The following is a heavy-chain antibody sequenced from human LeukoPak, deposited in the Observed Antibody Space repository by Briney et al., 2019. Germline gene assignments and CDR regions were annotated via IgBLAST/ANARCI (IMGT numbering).Heavy chain of an antibody. D-gene: IGHD4-23*01. J-gene: IGHJ5*02. CDR2: IHTSGGT. CDR1: GGSISSYY. V-gene: IGHV4-4*07. CDR3: VRVFGGPVSRRFDP. Sequence: SETLSLTCTVSGGSISSYYWSWIRQPAGKGLEWIGRIHTSGGTNYNPSLKSRVRLSLDTSKNQFSLKLSSVTAADTAVYYCVRVFGGPVSRRFDPWGQGTLVTVSS.